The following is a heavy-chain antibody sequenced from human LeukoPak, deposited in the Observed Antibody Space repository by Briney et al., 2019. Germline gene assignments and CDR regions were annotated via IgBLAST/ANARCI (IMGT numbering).Heavy chain of an antibody. CDR3: ARDTYYDILTGYSPEGYFDY. CDR2: INPSGGST. Sequence: ASVKVSCKASGYTFTSYYMHWVRQAPGQGLEWMGIINPSGGSTSYAQKFQGRVTMTRDTSTSTVYMELSSLRSEDTAVYYCARDTYYDILTGYSPEGYFDYWGQGTLVTVSS. CDR1: GYTFTSYY. J-gene: IGHJ4*02. V-gene: IGHV1-46*01. D-gene: IGHD3-9*01.